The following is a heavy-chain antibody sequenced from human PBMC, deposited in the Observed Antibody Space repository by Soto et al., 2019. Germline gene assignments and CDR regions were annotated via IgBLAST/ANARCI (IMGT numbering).Heavy chain of an antibody. CDR2: IYYSGST. D-gene: IGHD6-13*01. CDR1: GGSISSYY. V-gene: IGHV4-59*08. J-gene: IGHJ6*02. CDR3: ARLDIAAAEGGMDV. Sequence: QVQLQESGPGLVKPSETLSLTCTVSGGSISSYYWSWIRQPPGKGLGWIGYIYYSGSTNYNPSLKSRVTIYVDTSKNQFPLKPSSVTAADTAVYYCARLDIAAAEGGMDVWGQGTTVTVSS.